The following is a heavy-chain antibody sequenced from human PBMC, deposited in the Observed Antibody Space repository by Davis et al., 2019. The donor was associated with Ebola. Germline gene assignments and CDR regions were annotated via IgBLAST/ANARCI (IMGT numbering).Heavy chain of an antibody. CDR2: IGGSGDTA. CDR1: GFTFSSYV. Sequence: GESLKISCVASGFTFSSYVMGWVRQAPGKGLEWVSRIGGSGDTADYGDSVKGRFTISRDNSKSTLYLEMNSLRAEDTALYYCARDRDYGYYANRIDYWGQGTLVTVSS. D-gene: IGHD4-17*01. V-gene: IGHV3-23*01. CDR3: ARDRDYGYYANRIDY. J-gene: IGHJ4*02.